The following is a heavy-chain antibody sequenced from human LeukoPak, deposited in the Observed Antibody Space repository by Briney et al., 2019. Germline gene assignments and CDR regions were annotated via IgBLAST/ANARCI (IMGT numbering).Heavy chain of an antibody. CDR3: ASQHNGFDS. CDR1: GGSINSTIHH. D-gene: IGHD1-14*01. Sequence: PSETLSLTCTVSGGSINSTIHHWGWIRQPPGKGLERIGSIYYLGGTLYNPSLKSRVTIYVDMSKNQFSLTVNSATAEDTAVYYCASQHNGFDSWGQGTLVTVSS. CDR2: IYYLGGT. V-gene: IGHV4-39*01. J-gene: IGHJ5*01.